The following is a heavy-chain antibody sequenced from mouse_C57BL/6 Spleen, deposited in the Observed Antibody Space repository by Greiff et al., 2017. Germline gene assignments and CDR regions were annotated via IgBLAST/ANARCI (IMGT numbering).Heavy chain of an antibody. CDR3: ARRYYDYDEAYYFDY. CDR1: GFTFSSYT. V-gene: IGHV5-9*01. Sequence: EVHLVESGGGLVKPGGSLKLSCAASGFTFSSYTMSWVRQTPEKRLEWVATISGGGGNTYYPDSVKGRFTISRDNAKNTLYLQMSSLRSEDTALYYCARRYYDYDEAYYFDYWGQGTTLTVSS. D-gene: IGHD2-4*01. CDR2: ISGGGGNT. J-gene: IGHJ2*01.